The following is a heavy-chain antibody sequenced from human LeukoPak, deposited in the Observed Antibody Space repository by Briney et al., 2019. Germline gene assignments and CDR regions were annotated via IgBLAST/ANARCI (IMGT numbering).Heavy chain of an antibody. Sequence: SETLSLTCAVSGGSFSDYYWSWIRQPPGKGLEWIGEINHRGSTNYNPSLKSRVTISVDTSKNQFSLKLSSVTAADTAVYYCARAVGYCSGGSCSLDYWGQGTLVTVSS. CDR1: GGSFSDYY. CDR2: INHRGST. V-gene: IGHV4-34*01. CDR3: ARAVGYCSGGSCSLDY. J-gene: IGHJ4*02. D-gene: IGHD2-15*01.